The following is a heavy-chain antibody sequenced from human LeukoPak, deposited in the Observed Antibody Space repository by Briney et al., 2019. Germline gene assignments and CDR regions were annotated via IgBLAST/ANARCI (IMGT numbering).Heavy chain of an antibody. CDR3: AKSEWLGYYFDY. J-gene: IGHJ4*02. Sequence: SWGSLRLSCAASGFTFSSYAMSWVRQAPGKGLEWVSAISGSGGSTYYADSVKGRFTISRDNSKNTLYLQMNSLRAEDTAVYYCAKSEWLGYYFDYWGQGTLVTVSS. CDR1: GFTFSSYA. CDR2: ISGSGGST. D-gene: IGHD6-19*01. V-gene: IGHV3-23*01.